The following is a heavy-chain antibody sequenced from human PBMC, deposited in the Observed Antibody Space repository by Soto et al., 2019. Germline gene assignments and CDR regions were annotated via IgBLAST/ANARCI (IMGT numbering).Heavy chain of an antibody. CDR2: IIPLFRTP. CDR1: GGTFSSSA. J-gene: IGHJ6*02. V-gene: IGHV1-69*12. Sequence: QVQVVQSGAEMKEPGSSVKVSCQASGGTFSSSALSWVRQAPGQGLERMGGIIPLFRTPDYAQKFQGRVTITADESTSTAYMELSSLRSEDTAIYYCARDNGRPQLGGNYYYITDVWGQGTTITVS. D-gene: IGHD3-3*02. CDR3: ARDNGRPQLGGNYYYITDV.